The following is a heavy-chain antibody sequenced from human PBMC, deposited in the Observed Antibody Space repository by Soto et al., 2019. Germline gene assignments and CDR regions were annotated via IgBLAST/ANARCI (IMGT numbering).Heavy chain of an antibody. J-gene: IGHJ5*02. Sequence: PGGSLRLSCAASGFTVSSNFMNWVRQAPGKGLEWLSVIFPGGSTYYADSVKGRFTFSRDNSKNTLYLQMNSLRAEDTAVYYCARAYGGNPALFDPWGQGTLVTVSS. CDR3: ARAYGGNPALFDP. V-gene: IGHV3-53*01. D-gene: IGHD4-17*01. CDR1: GFTVSSNF. CDR2: IFPGGST.